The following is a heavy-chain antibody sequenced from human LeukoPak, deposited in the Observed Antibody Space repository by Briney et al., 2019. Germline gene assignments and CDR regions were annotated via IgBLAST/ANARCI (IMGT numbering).Heavy chain of an antibody. Sequence: GEPLQIPCQGSGSRFTSYWIGWVRQLPGKGLEWMGIIYPGGSDTRYSPSFQGQVTISADKSISTASLQWNSPKASDTAMYYCATHLRYSRPLDAFDIWGQGTMVTVSS. CDR2: IYPGGSDT. J-gene: IGHJ3*02. V-gene: IGHV5-51*01. D-gene: IGHD6-13*01. CDR1: GSRFTSYW. CDR3: ATHLRYSRPLDAFDI.